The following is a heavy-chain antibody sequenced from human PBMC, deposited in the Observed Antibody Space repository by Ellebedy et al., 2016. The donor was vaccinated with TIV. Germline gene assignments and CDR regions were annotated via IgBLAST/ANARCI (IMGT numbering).Heavy chain of an antibody. D-gene: IGHD5-18*01. CDR2: INPNSGGT. Sequence: ASVKVSXXASGYTFTGYYMHWVRQAPGQGLEWMGWINPNSGGTNYAQKFQGWVTMTRDTSISTAYMELSRLRSDDTAVYYCAREPFVSYGFYAAYYYYGMDVWGQGTTVTVSS. CDR1: GYTFTGYY. V-gene: IGHV1-2*04. CDR3: AREPFVSYGFYAAYYYYGMDV. J-gene: IGHJ6*02.